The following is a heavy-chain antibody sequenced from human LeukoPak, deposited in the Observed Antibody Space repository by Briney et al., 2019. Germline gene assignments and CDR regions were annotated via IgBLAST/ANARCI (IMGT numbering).Heavy chain of an antibody. Sequence: GASVKVSCKASGYTFTNFGVSWVRQAPGQGLEYLGWISTSNSDTSYAQKIQGRLSMTTDTSTTTAYMELRDLRSDDSGVYYCARDTVRFAPSHPERAAFDVWGQGTMVTVSS. J-gene: IGHJ3*01. D-gene: IGHD3-3*01. V-gene: IGHV1-18*01. CDR2: ISTSNSDT. CDR1: GYTFTNFG. CDR3: ARDTVRFAPSHPERAAFDV.